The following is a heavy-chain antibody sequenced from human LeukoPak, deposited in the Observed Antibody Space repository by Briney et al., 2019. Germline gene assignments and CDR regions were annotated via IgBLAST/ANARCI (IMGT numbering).Heavy chain of an antibody. CDR2: MNPNSGNT. CDR1: GYTFTSYD. D-gene: IGHD2-15*01. J-gene: IGHJ4*02. V-gene: IGHV1-8*01. CDR3: ARANIGYCSGGSCSSLDYFDY. Sequence: ASVKVSCKASGYTFTSYDINWVRQATGQGLEWMGWMNPNSGNTGYAQKFQGRVTMTRNTSISTAYMELCSLRSEDTAVYYCARANIGYCSGGSCSSLDYFDYWGQGTLVTVSS.